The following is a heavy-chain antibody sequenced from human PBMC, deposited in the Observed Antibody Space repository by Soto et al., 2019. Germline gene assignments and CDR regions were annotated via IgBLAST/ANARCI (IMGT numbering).Heavy chain of an antibody. CDR2: ISGSGGST. CDR1: GFTFSSYA. V-gene: IGHV3-23*01. Sequence: EVQLLESGGGLVQPGGSLRLSCAASGFTFSSYAMSWVRQAPGKGLEWASAISGSGGSTYYADSVKGRFTISRDNSKNTLYLQMNSLRAEDTAVYYCAKGGTVVVAATQQWGQGTLVTVSS. CDR3: AKGGTVVVAATQQ. D-gene: IGHD2-15*01. J-gene: IGHJ4*02.